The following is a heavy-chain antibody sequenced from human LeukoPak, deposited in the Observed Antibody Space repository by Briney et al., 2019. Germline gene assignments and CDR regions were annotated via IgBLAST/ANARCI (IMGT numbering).Heavy chain of an antibody. J-gene: IGHJ4*02. CDR1: GFIFDDYA. Sequence: PGGSLRLSCAASGFIFDDYAMHWVRQAPGKGLEWVSGISWNSGSVAYADSVKGRFTISRDNAKKSLYLQMQTLRAEDTAVYYCARTYSSDWFTFDYWGQGILVTVSS. CDR3: ARTYSSDWFTFDY. CDR2: ISWNSGSV. V-gene: IGHV3-9*01. D-gene: IGHD6-19*01.